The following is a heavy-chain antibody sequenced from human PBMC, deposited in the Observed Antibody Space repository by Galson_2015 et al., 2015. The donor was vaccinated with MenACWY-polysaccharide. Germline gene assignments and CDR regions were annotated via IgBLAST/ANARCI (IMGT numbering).Heavy chain of an antibody. Sequence: ETLSLTCTVSGGSISSRSYYWGWIRQPPGKGLAWIGTIYIYYGGGTYYNPSLKSRATISVDTSKNQFSLKLSSVTAADTAVYYCARPWAQFSFFDSWGPGTLVTVSS. V-gene: IGHV4-39*01. CDR1: GGSISSRSYY. J-gene: IGHJ4*02. D-gene: IGHD1-26*01. CDR3: ARPWAQFSFFDS. CDR2: IYIYYGGGT.